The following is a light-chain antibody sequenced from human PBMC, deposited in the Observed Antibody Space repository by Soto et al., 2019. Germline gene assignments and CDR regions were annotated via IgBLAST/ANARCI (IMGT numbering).Light chain of an antibody. J-gene: IGKJ1*01. Sequence: DIQMTQSPSTLSASVGDRVTITCRASQTISSWLACYQQKPRTATKLLIYKASTSQTGVPSRFSGRRSGTEFTITITSLQPDDFATYYCQQYNGNWTFGQGTKVEIK. CDR1: QTISSW. V-gene: IGKV1-5*03. CDR3: QQYNGNWT. CDR2: KAS.